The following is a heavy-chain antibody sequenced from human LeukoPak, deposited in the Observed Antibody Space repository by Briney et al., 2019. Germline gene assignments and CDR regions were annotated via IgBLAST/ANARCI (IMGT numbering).Heavy chain of an antibody. Sequence: SQTLSLTCTVSGGSISSGGYYWSWIRQHPGKGREWIGYIYYSGSTYYNPSLKSRVTISVNTSKNQFSLKLSSVTAADTAVYYCARGLGVTTTGDFDLWGRGTLVTVSS. J-gene: IGHJ2*01. D-gene: IGHD4-17*01. V-gene: IGHV4-31*03. CDR2: IYYSGST. CDR3: ARGLGVTTTGDFDL. CDR1: GGSISSGGYY.